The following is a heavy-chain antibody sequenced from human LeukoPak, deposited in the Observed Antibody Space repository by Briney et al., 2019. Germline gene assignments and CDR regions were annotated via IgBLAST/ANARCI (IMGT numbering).Heavy chain of an antibody. V-gene: IGHV3-15*01. CDR2: IKRKTDGGTT. Sequence: GGSLRLSCAASGFSFNNAWMTWVRQAPGKGLEWVGRIKRKTDGGTTDYGAPVKGRFSISRVDSQKTVYLQMNSLKNEDTAVYYCTTDRNYYDRSSHYYRDDSWGQGTVVTVSS. CDR3: TTDRNYYDRSSHYYRDDS. D-gene: IGHD3-22*01. J-gene: IGHJ4*02. CDR1: GFSFNNAW.